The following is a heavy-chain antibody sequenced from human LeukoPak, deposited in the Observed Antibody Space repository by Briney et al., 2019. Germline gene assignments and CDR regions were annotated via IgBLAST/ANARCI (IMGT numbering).Heavy chain of an antibody. CDR3: AKVHDYGDVFGAFDI. Sequence: GGSLRLSCAASGFTFSSYSMNWVRQAPGKGLEWVSYISSSSSTIYYADSVKGRFTISRDNAKNSLYLQMNSLRAEDTAVYYCAKVHDYGDVFGAFDIWGQGTMVTVSS. CDR1: GFTFSSYS. D-gene: IGHD4-17*01. V-gene: IGHV3-48*04. CDR2: ISSSSSTI. J-gene: IGHJ3*02.